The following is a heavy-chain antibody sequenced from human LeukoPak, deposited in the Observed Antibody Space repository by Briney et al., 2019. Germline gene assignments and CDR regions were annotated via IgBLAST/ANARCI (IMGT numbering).Heavy chain of an antibody. CDR1: GFTFSDYS. Sequence: GGSLRLSCAASGFTFSDYSMNWVRQAPGKGLEWVSYISSSTGTIHYADPVKGRFIISRDNAKNSLSLQMNSLRAEDTAVYYCARLFYNGFDIWGQGTMVTVSS. V-gene: IGHV3-48*01. CDR3: ARLFYNGFDI. CDR2: ISSSTGTI. J-gene: IGHJ3*02. D-gene: IGHD1/OR15-1a*01.